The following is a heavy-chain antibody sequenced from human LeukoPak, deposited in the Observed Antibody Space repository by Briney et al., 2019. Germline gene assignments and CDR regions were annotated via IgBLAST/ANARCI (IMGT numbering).Heavy chain of an antibody. CDR3: AKDHPYYYGSGNVAGAFDY. J-gene: IGHJ4*02. CDR1: GFTFSSYA. CDR2: ISGSGGST. V-gene: IGHV3-23*01. D-gene: IGHD3-10*01. Sequence: PGGSLRLSCAASGFTFSSYAMSWVRPAPGKGLEWVSAISGSGGSTYYADSVKGRFTISRDNSKNTLYLQMNSLRAEDTAVYYCAKDHPYYYGSGNVAGAFDYWGQGTLVTVSS.